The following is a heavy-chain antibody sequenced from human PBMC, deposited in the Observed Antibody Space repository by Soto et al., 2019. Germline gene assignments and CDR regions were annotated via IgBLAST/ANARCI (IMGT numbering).Heavy chain of an antibody. CDR1: GYTFTSYY. CDR3: ARDPSGGRGSIFGVVTLGRFDP. J-gene: IGHJ5*02. V-gene: IGHV1-46*01. Sequence: ASVKVSCKASGYTFTSYYMHWVRQAPGQGLEWMGIINPSGGSTSYAQKFQGRVTMTRDTSTSTVYMELSSLRSEDTAVYYCARDPSGGRGSIFGVVTLGRFDPWGQGTLVTVSS. CDR2: INPSGGST. D-gene: IGHD3-3*01.